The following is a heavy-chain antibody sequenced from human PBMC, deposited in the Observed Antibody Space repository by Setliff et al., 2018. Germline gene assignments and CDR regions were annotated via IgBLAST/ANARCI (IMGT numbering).Heavy chain of an antibody. J-gene: IGHJ4*02. V-gene: IGHV4-38-2*02. CDR3: AREVRGVIIRTDYFDY. D-gene: IGHD3-10*01. Sequence: SETLSLTCSVSGYSISSGYYWGWIRQPPGKGLEWIGSIYYSGSTYYNPSLKSRVTISVDTSKNQFSLKLSSVTAADTAVYYCAREVRGVIIRTDYFDYWGQGTLVTVSS. CDR2: IYYSGST. CDR1: GYSISSGYY.